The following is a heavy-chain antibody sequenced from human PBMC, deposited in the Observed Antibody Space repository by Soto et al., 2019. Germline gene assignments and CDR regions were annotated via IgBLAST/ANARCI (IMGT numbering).Heavy chain of an antibody. Sequence: GESLKISCRGSGYTFTTYWIGWVRHMPGKGLEWMGIIYPRDSDTRYSPPFQGQVTMSVDKSINTAYLQWSSLKASDTAMYFCARLHPRYCSGTSCYSRGLDPWGQGTLVTVSS. CDR1: GYTFTTYW. J-gene: IGHJ5*02. CDR3: ARLHPRYCSGTSCYSRGLDP. V-gene: IGHV5-51*01. CDR2: IYPRDSDT. D-gene: IGHD2-2*01.